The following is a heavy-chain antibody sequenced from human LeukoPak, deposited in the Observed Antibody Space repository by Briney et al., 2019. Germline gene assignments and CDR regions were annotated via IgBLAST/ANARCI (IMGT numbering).Heavy chain of an antibody. CDR1: GGSISSYY. CDR3: ARLSIAAQC. Sequence: SETLSLTCTVSGGSISSYYWSWIRQPPGKGLEWIGEINHSGSTNYNPSLKSRVTISVDTSKNQFSLKLSSVTAADTAVYYCARLSIAAQCWGQGTLVTVSS. D-gene: IGHD6-6*01. CDR2: INHSGST. J-gene: IGHJ4*02. V-gene: IGHV4-34*01.